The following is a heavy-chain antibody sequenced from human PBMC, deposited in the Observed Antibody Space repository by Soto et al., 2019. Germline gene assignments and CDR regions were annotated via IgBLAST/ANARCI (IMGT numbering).Heavy chain of an antibody. D-gene: IGHD1-26*01. Sequence: PGGSLRLSCAASGFTFSSYGMHWVRQAPGKGLEWVAVISYDGSNKYYADSVKGRFTISRDNSKNTLYLQMNSLRAEDTAVYYCAKVQGGTNPHYFDYWGQGTLVTVSS. CDR3: AKVQGGTNPHYFDY. V-gene: IGHV3-30*18. CDR2: ISYDGSNK. CDR1: GFTFSSYG. J-gene: IGHJ4*02.